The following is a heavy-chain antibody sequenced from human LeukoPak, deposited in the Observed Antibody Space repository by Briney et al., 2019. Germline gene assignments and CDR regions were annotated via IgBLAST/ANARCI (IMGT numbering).Heavy chain of an antibody. CDR3: AKDHYWSIDY. CDR2: VKGDGIST. D-gene: IGHD3-3*01. Sequence: NPGGSLRLSCAASGFTFSSSWMHWVRQVPGKGLVWVSRVKGDGISTNYADSVKGRFTISRDIAKNTLYLQMNSLRAEDTGVYYCAKDHYWSIDYWGRETLVTVSS. V-gene: IGHV3-74*01. CDR1: GFTFSSSW. J-gene: IGHJ4*02.